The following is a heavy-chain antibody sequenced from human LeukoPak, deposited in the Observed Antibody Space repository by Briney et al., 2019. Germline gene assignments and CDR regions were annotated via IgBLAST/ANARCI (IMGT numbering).Heavy chain of an antibody. D-gene: IGHD2-8*01. V-gene: IGHV3-48*03. Sequence: PGGSLRLSCASSGFTFSSYEMNRVRPPSGKGLEWGSYIHNSGNYIYYADYVKGRFTISRDKAKNSLYLQMNSVRAEDTAVYFCGRGKGGRGLTNLDYWGQGTLHTVSS. CDR1: GFTFSSYE. J-gene: IGHJ4*02. CDR2: IHNSGNYI. CDR3: GRGKGGRGLTNLDY.